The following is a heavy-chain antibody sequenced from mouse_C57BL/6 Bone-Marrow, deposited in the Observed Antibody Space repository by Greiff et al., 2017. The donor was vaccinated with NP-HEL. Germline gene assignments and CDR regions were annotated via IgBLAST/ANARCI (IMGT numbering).Heavy chain of an antibody. Sequence: QVQLKQSGAELARPGASVKLSCKASGYTFTSYGISWVKQRTGQGLEWIGEIYPRSGNTYYNEKFKGKATLTADKSSSTAYMELRSLTSEDSAVYFCARTYYDYEGFAYWGQGTLVTVSA. CDR1: GYTFTSYG. CDR3: ARTYYDYEGFAY. D-gene: IGHD2-4*01. CDR2: IYPRSGNT. J-gene: IGHJ3*01. V-gene: IGHV1-81*01.